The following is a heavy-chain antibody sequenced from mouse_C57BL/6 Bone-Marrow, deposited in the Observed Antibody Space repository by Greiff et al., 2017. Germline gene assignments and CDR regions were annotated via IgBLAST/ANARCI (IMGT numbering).Heavy chain of an antibody. CDR1: GYTFTSYW. J-gene: IGHJ4*01. D-gene: IGHD1-1*01. Sequence: VQLQQPGAELVKPGASVKLSCKASGYTFTSYWMQWVKQRPGQGLEWIGEIDPSDSYTNYNQKFKGKATLTVDTSSSTAYMQLSSLTSEDSAVYYCAREIIYYYGSVYYYYAMDYWGQGTSVTVSS. CDR2: IDPSDSYT. V-gene: IGHV1-50*01. CDR3: AREIIYYYGSVYYYYAMDY.